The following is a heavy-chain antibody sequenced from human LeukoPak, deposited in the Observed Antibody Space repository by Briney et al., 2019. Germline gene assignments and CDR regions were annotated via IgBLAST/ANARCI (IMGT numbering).Heavy chain of an antibody. Sequence: PSETLSLTCTVSGGSISSYYWSWIRQPPGKGLEWIGYIYYSGSTNYNPSLKSRVTISVDTSKNQFSLKLSSVTAADTAVYYCARESLAVRWLQRSGYFDLWGRGTLVTVSP. V-gene: IGHV4-59*01. CDR3: ARESLAVRWLQRSGYFDL. J-gene: IGHJ2*01. D-gene: IGHD5-24*01. CDR2: IYYSGST. CDR1: GGSISSYY.